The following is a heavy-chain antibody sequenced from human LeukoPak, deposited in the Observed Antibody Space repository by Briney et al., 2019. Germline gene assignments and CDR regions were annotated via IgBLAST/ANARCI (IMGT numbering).Heavy chain of an antibody. V-gene: IGHV4-34*01. J-gene: IGHJ6*02. CDR2: INHSGST. CDR1: GGSFSGYY. Sequence: ASETLSHTCAVYGGSFSGYYWSWIRQPPGKGLEWIGEINHSGSTNYNPSLKSRVTISVDTSKNQFSRKLSSVTAADTAVYDCARVRYDFWSGYYVPSFGMDVWGQGTTVTVSS. CDR3: ARVRYDFWSGYYVPSFGMDV. D-gene: IGHD3-3*01.